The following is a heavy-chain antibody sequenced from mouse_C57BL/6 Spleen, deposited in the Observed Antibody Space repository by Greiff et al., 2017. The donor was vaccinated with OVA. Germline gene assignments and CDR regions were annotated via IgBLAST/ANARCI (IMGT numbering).Heavy chain of an antibody. J-gene: IGHJ4*01. Sequence: EVKLMESGAELVKPGASVKLSCTASGFNIKDYYMHWVKQRTEQGLEWIGRIDPEDGETKYAPNFQGKATITADTSSNTAYLQLSSLTSEDTAVYYCARSGSDNAMDYWGQGTSVTVSS. V-gene: IGHV14-2*01. D-gene: IGHD1-1*01. CDR1: GFNIKDYY. CDR2: IDPEDGET. CDR3: ARSGSDNAMDY.